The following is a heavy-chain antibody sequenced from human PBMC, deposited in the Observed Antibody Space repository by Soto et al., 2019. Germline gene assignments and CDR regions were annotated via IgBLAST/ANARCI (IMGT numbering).Heavy chain of an antibody. D-gene: IGHD3-9*01. CDR1: GYTFTSYG. V-gene: IGHV1-18*01. Sequence: ASVKVSCKASGYTFTSYGISWVRQAPGQVLEWMGWISAYNGNTNYAQKLQGRVTMTTDTSTSTADMERRSLRSDDTAVYYCGRDGRDIWTGRDVFDIWGQGKMVTVSS. J-gene: IGHJ3*02. CDR2: ISAYNGNT. CDR3: GRDGRDIWTGRDVFDI.